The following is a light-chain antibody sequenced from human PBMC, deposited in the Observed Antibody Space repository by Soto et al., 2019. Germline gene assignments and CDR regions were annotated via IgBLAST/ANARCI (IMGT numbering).Light chain of an antibody. Sequence: DIVMTQSPLSLPVTPGEPASISCRSSQSLLHSNGYNYLDWYLQKPGQSPQLLIYLGSNRDSGVNARFSGSGSGTDFTLKISRVEAEDVGVYYCMQALQTPCTFGQGTKLEIK. CDR3: MQALQTPCT. CDR1: QSLLHSNGYNY. CDR2: LGS. V-gene: IGKV2-28*01. J-gene: IGKJ2*02.